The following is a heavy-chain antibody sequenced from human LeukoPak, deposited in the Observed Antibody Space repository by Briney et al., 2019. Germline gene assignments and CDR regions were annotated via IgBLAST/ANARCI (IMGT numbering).Heavy chain of an antibody. CDR1: GGSVSSGTYS. CDR2: IYSSGST. J-gene: IGHJ4*02. V-gene: IGHV4-61*01. D-gene: IGHD5-12*01. CDR3: ARAGYSGYTYYFDY. Sequence: SSETLSLTCTVSGGSVSSGTYSWNWIRQPPGKGLEWIAYIYSSGSTKYNPSLKSRVIISLDTSKNQFSLNLSSVTAADTAVYYCARAGYSGYTYYFDYWGQGTLVTVSS.